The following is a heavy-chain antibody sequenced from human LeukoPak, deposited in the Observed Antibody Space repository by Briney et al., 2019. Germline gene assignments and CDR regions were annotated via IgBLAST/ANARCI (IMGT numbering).Heavy chain of an antibody. V-gene: IGHV1-69*13. CDR1: GGTFSSYA. Sequence: ASVKVSCKASGGTFSSYAISWVRQAPGQGLEWMGGIIPIFGTANYAQKFQGRVTITADESTSTAYMELSSLRSEDTAVYYCARLYDSSGYWGRLYYYYGMDVWGQGTTVTVSS. J-gene: IGHJ6*02. D-gene: IGHD3-22*01. CDR2: IIPIFGTA. CDR3: ARLYDSSGYWGRLYYYYGMDV.